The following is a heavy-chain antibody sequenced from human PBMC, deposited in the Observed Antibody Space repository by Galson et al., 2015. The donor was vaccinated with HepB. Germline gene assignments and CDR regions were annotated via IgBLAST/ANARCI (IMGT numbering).Heavy chain of an antibody. Sequence: SLRLSCAASGFNFGDYYMSWIRQAPGKGPEWVSYISSSGKTSYYADSVKGRFTISRDNTKNSLYVQMDSLRAEDTAVYFCARLEISYFENNGYHFDYWGQGTLVTVSS. CDR2: ISSSGKTS. CDR1: GFNFGDYY. J-gene: IGHJ4*02. V-gene: IGHV3-11*01. CDR3: ARLEISYFENNGYHFDY. D-gene: IGHD3-22*01.